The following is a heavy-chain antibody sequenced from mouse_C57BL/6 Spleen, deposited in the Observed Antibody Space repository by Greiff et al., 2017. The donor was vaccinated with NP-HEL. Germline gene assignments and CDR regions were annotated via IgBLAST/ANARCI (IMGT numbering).Heavy chain of an antibody. CDR3: GSHGNYDYPYAMDY. CDR2: ISSGGSYT. CDR1: GFTFSSYG. V-gene: IGHV5-6*01. D-gene: IGHD2-4*01. Sequence: VQLKQSGGDLVKPGGSLKLSCAASGFTFSSYGTSWVRQTPDKRLEWVATISSGGSYTYYPDSVKGRFTINRDNAKNTLYLQLSNLRTEDTAMYYCGSHGNYDYPYAMDYWDQGTSLTV. J-gene: IGHJ4*01.